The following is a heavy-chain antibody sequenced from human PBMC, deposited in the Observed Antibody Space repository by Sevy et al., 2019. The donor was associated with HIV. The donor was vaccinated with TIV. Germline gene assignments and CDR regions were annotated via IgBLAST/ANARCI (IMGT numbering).Heavy chain of an antibody. CDR1: GFTFSSYA. J-gene: IGHJ6*02. CDR3: ARDKGSYCSGGSCYYYYYYYGMDV. Sequence: GESLKISCAASGFTFSSYAMHWVRQAPGKGLEWVAVISYDGSNKYYADSVKGRFTISRDNSKNTLYLQMNSLRAEDTAVYYCARDKGSYCSGGSCYYYYYYYGMDVWGQGTTVTVSS. D-gene: IGHD2-15*01. CDR2: ISYDGSNK. V-gene: IGHV3-30*04.